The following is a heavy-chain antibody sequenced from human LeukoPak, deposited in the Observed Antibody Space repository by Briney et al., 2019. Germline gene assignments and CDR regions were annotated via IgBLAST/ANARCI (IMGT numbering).Heavy chain of an antibody. CDR2: INWKGGST. CDR1: GFTFDDYG. Sequence: GGSLRLSCAASGFTFDDYGMSWVRQAPGKGLEWVCGINWKGGSTGCADSVQGRFTISRDNAKNAFYLQMYSLRVADTASYYCVRDSTSYYYFAYWGQGTLVTVSS. V-gene: IGHV3-20*04. CDR3: VRDSTSYYYFAY. D-gene: IGHD6-6*01. J-gene: IGHJ4*02.